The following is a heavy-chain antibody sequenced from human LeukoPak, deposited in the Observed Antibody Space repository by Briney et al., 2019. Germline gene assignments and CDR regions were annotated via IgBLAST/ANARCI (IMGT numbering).Heavy chain of an antibody. Sequence: ASVKVSCKASGYTFTSYDINWVRQATGQGLEWMGWMNPNSGNTGYAQKFQGRVTITRNTSISTAYMELSSLRSEDTAVYYCARGPPAQQRERPWFAPWRPGTPVTLSS. D-gene: IGHD1-26*01. CDR1: GYTFTSYD. CDR3: ARGPPAQQRERPWFAP. V-gene: IGHV1-8*03. CDR2: MNPNSGNT. J-gene: IGHJ5*02.